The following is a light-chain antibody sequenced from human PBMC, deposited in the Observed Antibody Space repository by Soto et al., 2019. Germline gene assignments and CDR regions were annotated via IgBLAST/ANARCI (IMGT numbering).Light chain of an antibody. J-gene: IGKJ1*01. CDR2: GAS. V-gene: IGKV3-20*01. CDR3: QQYGSSPRT. Sequence: EIVLTQSPGTLSLSPGERATLSCRASQSVSNSYLAWYQQKPGQAPRLLIYGASSRATGIPDSFSGSGSGTDFTLTISRLEPEDFAVYYCQQYGSSPRTFGQGTKVVIK. CDR1: QSVSNSY.